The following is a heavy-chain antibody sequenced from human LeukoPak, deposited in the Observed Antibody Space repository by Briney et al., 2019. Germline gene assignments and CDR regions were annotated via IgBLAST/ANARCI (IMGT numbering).Heavy chain of an antibody. V-gene: IGHV3-21*01. CDR2: ISSSRSYI. CDR3: SRTYSVNYGLGYYFMDV. CDR1: GFTFSSCW. Sequence: PGGSLRLSCAASGFTFSSCWMNWVRQAPGKGREGVSSISSSRSYIYYADSVEGRFTISRDNAKKLLYLQMNCLRAEDMAVYYCSRTYSVNYGLGYYFMDVWRKGPTVTIPS. D-gene: IGHD1-26*01. J-gene: IGHJ6*03.